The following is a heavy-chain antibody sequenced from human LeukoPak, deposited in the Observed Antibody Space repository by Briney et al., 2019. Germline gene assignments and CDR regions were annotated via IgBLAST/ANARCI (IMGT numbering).Heavy chain of an antibody. Sequence: GASVKVSCTASGYTFTSYGISWVRQAPGQGLEWMGWISAYNGNTNYAQKLQGRVTMTTDTSTSTAYMELRSLRSDDTAVYYCASGDRVGGSPWLYSDYWGQGTLVTVSS. CDR1: GYTFTSYG. J-gene: IGHJ4*02. V-gene: IGHV1-18*01. CDR3: ASGDRVGGSPWLYSDY. D-gene: IGHD1-26*01. CDR2: ISAYNGNT.